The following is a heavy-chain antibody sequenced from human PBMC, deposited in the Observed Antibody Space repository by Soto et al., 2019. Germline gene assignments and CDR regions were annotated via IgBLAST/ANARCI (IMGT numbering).Heavy chain of an antibody. V-gene: IGHV4-31*03. CDR2: IYYSGST. J-gene: IGHJ4*02. CDR3: ARVHGGSGYDVFDY. D-gene: IGHD5-12*01. Sequence: SETLSLTCTVSGGSISSGGYYWSWIRQHPGKGLEWIGYIYYSGSTYYNPSLKSRVTISVDTSKNQFSLKLSSVTAADTAVYYCARVHGGSGYDVFDYWGQGTLVTVSS. CDR1: GGSISSGGYY.